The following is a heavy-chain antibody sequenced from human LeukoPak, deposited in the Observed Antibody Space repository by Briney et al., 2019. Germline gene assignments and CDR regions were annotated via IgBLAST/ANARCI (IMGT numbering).Heavy chain of an antibody. CDR1: GGSISSSSYY. V-gene: IGHV4-39*07. CDR2: IYYSGST. Sequence: PSETLSLTCTVSGGSISSSSYYWGWIRQPPGKGLEWIGSIYYSGSTYYNPSLESRVTISVDTSKNQFSLKLSSVTAADTAVYYCASLAPEGSWGQGTLVTVSS. J-gene: IGHJ5*02. D-gene: IGHD1-14*01. CDR3: ASLAPEGS.